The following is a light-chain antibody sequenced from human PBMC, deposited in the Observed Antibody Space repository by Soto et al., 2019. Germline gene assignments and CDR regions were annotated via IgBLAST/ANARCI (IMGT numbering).Light chain of an antibody. Sequence: EIVMTQSPATLSVSPGERATLSCRASQSVSSNLAWYQQKPGQAPRLLIYGASTRATGIPARFSGSGSGTDFTLTISSLEPEDFAVYYCQQYGSSGTFGQGTKVDI. CDR3: QQYGSSGT. CDR2: GAS. V-gene: IGKV3-15*01. J-gene: IGKJ1*01. CDR1: QSVSSN.